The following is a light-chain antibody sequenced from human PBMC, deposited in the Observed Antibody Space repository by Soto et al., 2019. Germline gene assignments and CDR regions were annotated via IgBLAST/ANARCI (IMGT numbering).Light chain of an antibody. CDR2: GSS. CDR1: QSVSGY. J-gene: IGKJ5*01. V-gene: IGKV3-15*01. CDR3: QQYNDWPRT. Sequence: EIVLTQSPVTLSLSPGERATLSCRASQSVSGYLAWYQRRPGQAPRLLIYGSSTRATGVPARFSGSASGTEFTLTISSLQSEDFGVYYCQQYNDWPRTFGQGTRLEIK.